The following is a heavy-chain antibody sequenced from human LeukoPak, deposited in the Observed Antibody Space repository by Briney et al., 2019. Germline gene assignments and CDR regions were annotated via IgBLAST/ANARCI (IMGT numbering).Heavy chain of an antibody. CDR1: GGSFSGYY. CDR3: ARARGYSYGHLPVRY. D-gene: IGHD5-18*01. V-gene: IGHV4-34*01. Sequence: SETLSLTCAVYGGSFSGYYWSWIRQPPGKGLEWIGEINHSGSTNYNPSLKSRVTISVDTSKNQFSLKLSSVTAAGTAVYYCARARGYSYGHLPVRYWGQGTLVTVSS. J-gene: IGHJ4*02. CDR2: INHSGST.